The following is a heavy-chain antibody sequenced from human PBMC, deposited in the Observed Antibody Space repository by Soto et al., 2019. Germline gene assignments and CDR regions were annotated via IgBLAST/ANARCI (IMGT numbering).Heavy chain of an antibody. Sequence: GASVKVSCKASGYTFTGYYMHWVRQAPGQGLEWMGWINPNSGCTNYAQKFQGRVTMTRDTSISTAYMELSRLRSDDTAVYYCARLRKQLALYYYYGMDVWGQGTTVTVSS. D-gene: IGHD6-13*01. CDR2: INPNSGCT. CDR1: GYTFTGYY. J-gene: IGHJ6*02. V-gene: IGHV1-2*02. CDR3: ARLRKQLALYYYYGMDV.